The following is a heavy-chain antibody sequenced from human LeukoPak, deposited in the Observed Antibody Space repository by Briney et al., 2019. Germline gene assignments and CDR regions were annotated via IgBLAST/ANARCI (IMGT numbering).Heavy chain of an antibody. J-gene: IGHJ6*03. CDR1: GDYISSNNYY. D-gene: IGHD1-14*01. Sequence: SETLSLTCNVYGDYISSNNYYWGWIRQPPGKGLEWIGSMSYSGDTYYNPSLKSRVTISMDASKNYFSLNLISVTAADTAVYFCARDRKGTGLSSNWAPHDYYHMDVWGKGTTVTVSS. CDR3: ARDRKGTGLSSNWAPHDYYHMDV. CDR2: MSYSGDT. V-gene: IGHV4-39*07.